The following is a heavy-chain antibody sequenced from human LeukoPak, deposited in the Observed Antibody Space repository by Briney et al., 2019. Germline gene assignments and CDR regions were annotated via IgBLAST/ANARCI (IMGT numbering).Heavy chain of an antibody. CDR1: GFTFTQYW. CDR3: ARGGYSFDY. D-gene: IGHD5-12*01. V-gene: IGHV3-7*01. Sequence: PGGSLRLSCVASGFTFTQYWMTWVRQAPGKGLEWVASLHPDGSERNYVGSVEGRFTVFGDNAKSSLFLQMHSLRVEDTAVYYCARGGYSFDYLGQGTLVTVPS. CDR2: LHPDGSER. J-gene: IGHJ4*02.